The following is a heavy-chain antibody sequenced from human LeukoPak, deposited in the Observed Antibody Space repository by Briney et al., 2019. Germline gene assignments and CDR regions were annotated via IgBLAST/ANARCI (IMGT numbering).Heavy chain of an antibody. CDR2: IYYSGST. V-gene: IGHV4-31*03. Sequence: PSETLSLTCTVSGGSISSGGYYWSWIRQHPGKGLEWIGYIYYSGSTYYNPSLKSRVTISVDTSKNQFSLKLSSVTAADTAVYYCARDSDSGSYGYYYGMDVWGQGTTAPSP. CDR1: GGSISSGGYY. CDR3: ARDSDSGSYGYYYGMDV. J-gene: IGHJ6*02. D-gene: IGHD1-26*01.